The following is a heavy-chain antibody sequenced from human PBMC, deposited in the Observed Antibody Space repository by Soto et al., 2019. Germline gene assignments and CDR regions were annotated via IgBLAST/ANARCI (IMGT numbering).Heavy chain of an antibody. V-gene: IGHV1-2*04. CDR2: INPNSGGT. CDR3: AREMLGSIHFDY. Sequence: ASVKVSCKASGYTFTGYDIHWVRQAPGQGLEWMGWINPNSGGTNYAQKFQGWVTKTRDTSISTAYMELSRLRSDDTAVYYCAREMLGSIHFDYWGQGTLVTVSS. CDR1: GYTFTGYD. D-gene: IGHD3-10*02. J-gene: IGHJ4*02.